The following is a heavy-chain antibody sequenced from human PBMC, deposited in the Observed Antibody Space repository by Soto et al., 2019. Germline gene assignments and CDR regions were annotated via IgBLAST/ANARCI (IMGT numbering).Heavy chain of an antibody. D-gene: IGHD3-10*01. Sequence: PSETLSLTCTVSGGCISSISSYWGWIRQPPGKGLEWIGNVYYSGSTYSNPSLKSRLTISADTSKNQFSLKLSSVTAADTAVYFCARQSEYYYASGRAAPLYGMDVWGQGTTVT. V-gene: IGHV4-39*01. CDR2: VYYSGST. J-gene: IGHJ6*02. CDR3: ARQSEYYYASGRAAPLYGMDV. CDR1: GGCISSISSY.